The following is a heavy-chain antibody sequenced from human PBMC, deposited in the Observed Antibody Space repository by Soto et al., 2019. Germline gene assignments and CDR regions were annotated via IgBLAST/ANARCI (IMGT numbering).Heavy chain of an antibody. CDR2: VFYTGTT. CDR3: ATEGLRGGLDY. CDR1: GGSISNYY. Sequence: QVQLQEAGPGLLKPPETLSLTCTVAGGSISNYYWSWVRQYPARGLEWIGYVFYTGTTHYNPSLKSRVTKSLVASKIRSPLTLTSATAAATSVYYCATEGLRGGLDYWVQGTPVTVSS. V-gene: IGHV4-59*01. J-gene: IGHJ4*02.